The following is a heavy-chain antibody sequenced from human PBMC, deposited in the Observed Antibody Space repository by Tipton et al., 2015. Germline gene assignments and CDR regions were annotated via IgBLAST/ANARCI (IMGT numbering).Heavy chain of an antibody. CDR3: ARVRSSGWYGYYYHYYRMDV. CDR2: IHHGGTT. J-gene: IGHJ6*02. V-gene: IGHV4-34*01. CDR1: GESFSAFY. D-gene: IGHD6-19*01. Sequence: GLVKPSETLSLTCGVYGESFSAFYWNWIRQPPGKGLEWIGEIHHGGTTNYNPSLKSRVTISGDTSKNQFSLKLSSVTAADTAVYYCARVRSSGWYGYYYHYYRMDVWGQGTTVTVSS.